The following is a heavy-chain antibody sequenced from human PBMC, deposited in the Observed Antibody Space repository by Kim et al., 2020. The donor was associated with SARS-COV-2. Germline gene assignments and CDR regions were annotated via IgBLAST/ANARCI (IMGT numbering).Heavy chain of an antibody. CDR3: ARSSSWYDFAFDI. Sequence: YADSVKGRFTISRDNSKNTLYLQMNSLRAEDTAVYYCARSSSWYDFAFDIWGQGTMVTVSS. D-gene: IGHD6-13*01. J-gene: IGHJ3*02. V-gene: IGHV3-30*01.